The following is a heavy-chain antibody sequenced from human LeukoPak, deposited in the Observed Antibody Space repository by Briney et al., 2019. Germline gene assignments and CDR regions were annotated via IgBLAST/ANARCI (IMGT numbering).Heavy chain of an antibody. CDR3: AREVEMATKYYFDY. V-gene: IGHV1-18*01. J-gene: IGHJ4*02. D-gene: IGHD5-24*01. Sequence: GASVKVSCKASGYTFTSYGISWVRQAPGQGLEWMGWISAYNGNTNYAQKLQGRVTMTTDTSTSTAYMELRSLRSEDTAVYYCAREVEMATKYYFDYWGQGTLVTVSS. CDR1: GYTFTSYG. CDR2: ISAYNGNT.